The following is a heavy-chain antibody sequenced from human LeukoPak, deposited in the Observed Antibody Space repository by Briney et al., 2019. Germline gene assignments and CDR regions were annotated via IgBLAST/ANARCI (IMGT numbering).Heavy chain of an antibody. Sequence: SVKVSCKASGGTFSSYAISWVRQAPGQGLEWMGRIIPIFGTANYAQKFQGRVTITTDESTSTAYMELSSLRSEDTAVYYCARDGGSYWNYYYYYMDVWGRGTTVTVSS. CDR1: GGTFSSYA. CDR2: IIPIFGTA. CDR3: ARDGGSYWNYYYYYMDV. D-gene: IGHD1-26*01. J-gene: IGHJ6*03. V-gene: IGHV1-69*05.